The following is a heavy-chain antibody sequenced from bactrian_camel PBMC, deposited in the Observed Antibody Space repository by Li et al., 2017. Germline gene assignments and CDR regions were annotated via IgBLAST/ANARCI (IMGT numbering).Heavy chain of an antibody. V-gene: IGHV3S40*01. Sequence: EVQLVESGGGLVQPGGTLTLSCAASGFTLFSTYGLTWVRQAPGKGLEWVSPINSGGSAIYYADSVKGRFTISRDNAKNTLYLQLNSLKTEDTAMYYCATLEGTAFTYWGQGTQVTVS. J-gene: IGHJ4*01. CDR1: GFTLFSTYG. CDR2: INSGGSAI. D-gene: IGHD1*01. CDR3: ATLEGTAFTY.